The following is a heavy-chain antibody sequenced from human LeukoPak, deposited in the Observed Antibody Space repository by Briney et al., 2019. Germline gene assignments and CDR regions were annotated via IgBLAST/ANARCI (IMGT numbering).Heavy chain of an antibody. CDR3: ATYCSGGSCYLEYYFDY. J-gene: IGHJ4*02. Sequence: GASVKASCKVSGYTLTELSMHWVRQAPGKGLEWMGGFDPEDGETIYAQKFQGRVTMTEDTSTDTAYMELSSLRSEDTAVYYCATYCSGGSCYLEYYFDYWGQGTLVTVSS. D-gene: IGHD2-15*01. CDR1: GYTLTELS. V-gene: IGHV1-24*01. CDR2: FDPEDGET.